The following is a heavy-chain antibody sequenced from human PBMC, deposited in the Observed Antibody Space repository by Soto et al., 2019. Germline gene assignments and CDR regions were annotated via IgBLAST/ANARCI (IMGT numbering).Heavy chain of an antibody. CDR2: IYPDDFEI. Sequence: GASLKISCQGSGYRFFDYWIVWVRQTPGKGLEWMGIIYPDDFEIRYSPAFQGQVIFSVDLSIRTAYLQWSSLKASDSAIYYCARFGGAGLSHNWFDAWGQGTLVTVSS. CDR3: ARFGGAGLSHNWFDA. J-gene: IGHJ5*02. CDR1: GYRFFDYW. D-gene: IGHD3-16*01. V-gene: IGHV5-51*01.